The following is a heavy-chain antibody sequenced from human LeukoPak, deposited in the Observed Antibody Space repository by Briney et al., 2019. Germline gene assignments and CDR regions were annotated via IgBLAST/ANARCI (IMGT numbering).Heavy chain of an antibody. V-gene: IGHV4-34*01. CDR1: GGSFSGYY. Sequence: SETLSLTCAVYGGSFSGYYWSWIRQPPGKGLEWIGEINHSGSTNYNPSLKSRVTTSVDTSKNQFSLKLSSVTAADTAVYYCARLRVDYGGIYYFDYWGQGTLVTVSS. J-gene: IGHJ4*02. CDR2: INHSGST. CDR3: ARLRVDYGGIYYFDY. D-gene: IGHD4-17*01.